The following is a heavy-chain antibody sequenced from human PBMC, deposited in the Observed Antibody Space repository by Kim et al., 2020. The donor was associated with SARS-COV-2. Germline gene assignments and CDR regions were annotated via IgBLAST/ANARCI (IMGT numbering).Heavy chain of an antibody. V-gene: IGHV3-11*06. CDR1: GFTFSDYY. J-gene: IGHJ6*02. Sequence: GGSLRLSCVASGFTFSDYYMSWIHQAPGKGLEWVSYITSSANHAEHAESVEGRFTVSRDNTRNSLYLQMNTLRAEDTAVYYCVRERVSGSYGMWSYSGMDVWGQGTTVTVSS. CDR3: VRERVSGSYGMWSYSGMDV. D-gene: IGHD1-26*01. CDR2: ITSSANHA.